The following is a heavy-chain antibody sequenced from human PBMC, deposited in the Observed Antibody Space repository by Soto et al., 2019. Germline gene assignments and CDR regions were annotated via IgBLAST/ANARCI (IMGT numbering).Heavy chain of an antibody. CDR3: ARHFHRLRDPDYGSGNYYYYYGMDV. CDR1: GYSFTSYW. J-gene: IGHJ6*02. Sequence: LGESLKISCKGSGYSFTSYWIGWVRQMPGKGLEWMGIIYPGDSDTRYSPSFQGQVTISADKSISTAYLQWSSLKASDTAMYYCARHFHRLRDPDYGSGNYYYYYGMDVWGQGTTVTVSS. CDR2: IYPGDSDT. D-gene: IGHD3-10*01. V-gene: IGHV5-51*01.